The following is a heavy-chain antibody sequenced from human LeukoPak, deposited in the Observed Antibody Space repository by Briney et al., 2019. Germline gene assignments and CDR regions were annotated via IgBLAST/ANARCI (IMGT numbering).Heavy chain of an antibody. D-gene: IGHD3-9*01. Sequence: SETLSLTCTVSGGSISSYYWSWIRQPPGKGLEWIGYIYYSGSTNYNPSLKSRVTISVDTSKNQFSLKLSSVTAADTAVYYCARGDYILTPWDYWGQGTLVTVSS. CDR1: GGSISSYY. CDR3: ARGDYILTPWDY. J-gene: IGHJ4*02. CDR2: IYYSGST. V-gene: IGHV4-59*01.